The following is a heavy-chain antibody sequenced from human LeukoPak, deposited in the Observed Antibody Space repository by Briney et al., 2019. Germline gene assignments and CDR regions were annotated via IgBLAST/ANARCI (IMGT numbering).Heavy chain of an antibody. CDR1: GGVIRGYY. Sequence: PSETLSLTCTVSGGVIRGYYWSWIRQPPGGALEWSGYVFYSGATNYNHSLKSRATLSVDTSKNQFSLKLTSVTAADTAVYYCARPMARGYYYMDVWGKATMLTVSS. V-gene: IGHV4-59*01. CDR3: ARPMARGYYYMDV. J-gene: IGHJ6*03. D-gene: IGHD3-10*01. CDR2: VFYSGAT.